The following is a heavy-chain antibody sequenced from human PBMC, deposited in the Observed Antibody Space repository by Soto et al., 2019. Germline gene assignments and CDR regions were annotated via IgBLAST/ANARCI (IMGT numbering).Heavy chain of an antibody. CDR1: GGSFSCYY. Sequence: SETLSLTCAVYGGSFSCYYWSGMRQPPGKGLEWIGEINHSGSTNYNPSLKSRVTISVDTSKNQFSLKLSSVTAADTAVYYCARASMTTVTTDYWGQGTLVTVSS. D-gene: IGHD4-4*01. V-gene: IGHV4-34*01. CDR2: INHSGST. CDR3: ARASMTTVTTDY. J-gene: IGHJ4*02.